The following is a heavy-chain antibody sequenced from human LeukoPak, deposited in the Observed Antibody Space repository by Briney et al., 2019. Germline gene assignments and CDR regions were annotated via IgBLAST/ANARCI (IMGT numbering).Heavy chain of an antibody. CDR2: INHSGST. V-gene: IGHV4-34*01. CDR3: ASPFDY. Sequence: SETLSLTCAVYGGSFSGYYWSWIRQPPGKGLEWIGEINHSGSTNYNPSLKSRVTISVDTSKNQFSLKLSPVTAADTAVYYCASPFDYWGQGTLVTVSS. J-gene: IGHJ4*02. CDR1: GGSFSGYY.